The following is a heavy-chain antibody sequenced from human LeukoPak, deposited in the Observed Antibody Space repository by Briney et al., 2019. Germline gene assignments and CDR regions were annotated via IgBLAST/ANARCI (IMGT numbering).Heavy chain of an antibody. CDR1: GFTFSNYA. J-gene: IGHJ4*02. D-gene: IGHD3-9*01. CDR3: AKWGDYNGLTGYYVSDY. CDR2: IVGSGGAT. Sequence: GGSLRLSCAASGFTFSNYAMSWVRQAPGKGLELVSAIVGSGGATYYADSVKGRFTISRDNSKNTLYLQMSTLRAEDTAVYFCAKWGDYNGLTGYYVSDYWGQGTLVTVSS. V-gene: IGHV3-23*01.